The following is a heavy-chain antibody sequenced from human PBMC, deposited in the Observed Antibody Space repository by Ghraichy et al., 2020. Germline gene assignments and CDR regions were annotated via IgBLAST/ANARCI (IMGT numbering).Heavy chain of an antibody. CDR3: ARHESGSYSSSLDY. CDR2: IYYSGST. Sequence: GSLRLSCTVSGGSISSSSYYWGWIRQPPGKGLEWIGTIYYSGSTYYNPSLKSRVTISVDTSKNQFSLKVSSVTAADTAVYYCARHESGSYSSSLDYWGQGTLVTVSS. V-gene: IGHV4-39*01. CDR1: GGSISSSSYY. J-gene: IGHJ4*02. D-gene: IGHD1-26*01.